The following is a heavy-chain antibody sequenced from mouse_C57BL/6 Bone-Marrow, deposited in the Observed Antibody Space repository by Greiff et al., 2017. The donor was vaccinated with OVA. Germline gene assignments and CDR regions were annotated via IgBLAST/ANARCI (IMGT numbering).Heavy chain of an antibody. Sequence: VKMVESGGGLVKPGGFLKLSCAAPGFTLSDYGMYWVRQAPEKGLEWVAYISSGSSTIYYAGTVKGRFTISRDNAKNTLFLRLTNMKSEGTAMYYCARGMGYYGSFAWFAYWGQGTLVTVSA. CDR1: GFTLSDYG. D-gene: IGHD1-1*01. J-gene: IGHJ3*01. CDR3: ARGMGYYGSFAWFAY. CDR2: ISSGSSTI. V-gene: IGHV5-17*01.